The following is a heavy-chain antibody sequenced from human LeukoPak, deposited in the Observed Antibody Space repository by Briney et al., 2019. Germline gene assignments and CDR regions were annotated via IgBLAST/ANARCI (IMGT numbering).Heavy chain of an antibody. Sequence: ASVKVSCKASGYTFTGYYMHWVRQAPGQGLEWMGWINPDSGGTNYAQKFQGWVTMTRDTSISTAYMELSRLRSEDTAVYYCAREGGPPTYGMDVWGQGTTVTVSS. D-gene: IGHD4-17*01. CDR2: INPDSGGT. J-gene: IGHJ6*02. CDR1: GYTFTGYY. V-gene: IGHV1-2*04. CDR3: AREGGPPTYGMDV.